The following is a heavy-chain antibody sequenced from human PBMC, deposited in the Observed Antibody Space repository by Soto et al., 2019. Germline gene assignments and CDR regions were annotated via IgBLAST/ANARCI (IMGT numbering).Heavy chain of an antibody. CDR3: ARDKITGLFDY. CDR1: GGSFSGYD. CDR2: INHSGSS. D-gene: IGHD2-8*02. V-gene: IGHV4-34*01. J-gene: IGHJ4*02. Sequence: EXLSLTCAVYGGSFSGYDWTWIRQPPGTGLEWIGEINHSGSSNYNPSLKSRVTISVDTSKNQFSLKLTSVTAADTAVYYCARDKITGLFDYWGQGTLVTVSS.